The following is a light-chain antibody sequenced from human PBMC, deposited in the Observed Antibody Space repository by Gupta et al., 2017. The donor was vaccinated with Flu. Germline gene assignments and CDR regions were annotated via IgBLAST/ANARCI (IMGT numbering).Light chain of an antibody. J-gene: IGLJ1*01. CDR2: EVR. CDR3: SSYTSTNTRYV. V-gene: IGLV2-14*01. CDR1: SADVGDYNY. Sequence: QSALTQPASVSGSPGQSITISCTGTSADVGDYNYVSWYQHHPGEAPKLIISEVRSRPSGVSNLFSGSKSGNTASLTISVLQAEDEADYYCSSYTSTNTRYVFGTGTRVTVL.